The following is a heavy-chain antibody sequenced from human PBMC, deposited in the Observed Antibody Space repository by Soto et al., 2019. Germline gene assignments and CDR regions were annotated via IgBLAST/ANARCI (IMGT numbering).Heavy chain of an antibody. D-gene: IGHD3-22*01. CDR1: GDSISSYY. Sequence: QVQLQESGPGRVNPSETLSLTCAVSGDSISSYYCMWIRQPPGKGLESIGYLYYGRSANYHPSLKSRVALSVDTSTTRCTLTLSSMAAADTAVYYCALRSMAVVPEYWGQGTLGTVSS. CDR2: LYYGRSA. CDR3: ALRSMAVVPEY. V-gene: IGHV4-59*01. J-gene: IGHJ4*02.